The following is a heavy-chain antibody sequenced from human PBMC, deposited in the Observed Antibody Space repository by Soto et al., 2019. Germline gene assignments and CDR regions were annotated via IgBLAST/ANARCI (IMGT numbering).Heavy chain of an antibody. CDR2: IYPGDSDT. D-gene: IGHD1-1*01. V-gene: IGHV5-51*01. Sequence: GESLKISCKGSGYSFTSYWIGWVRQMPGKGLEWMGIIYPGDSDTRYSPSFQGQVTISADKSISTAYLQWSSLKASDTAMYYCARHRKGVQLERHYYYYYMHVWGKGTTVTVSS. CDR3: ARHRKGVQLERHYYYYYMHV. J-gene: IGHJ6*03. CDR1: GYSFTSYW.